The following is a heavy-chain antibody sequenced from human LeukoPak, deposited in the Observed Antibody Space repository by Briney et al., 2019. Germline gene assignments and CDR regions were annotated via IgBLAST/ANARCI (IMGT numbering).Heavy chain of an antibody. Sequence: AGGSLRLSCAASGFIFSRHTMHWVRQAPGKGLQWVALISYDGSNEYFADSVKGRFTISRDNSRNTLSLQVNSLRLEDTAVYYGVGSSAAAKYYFDYWGQGTLVTVSS. CDR3: VGSSAAAKYYFDY. D-gene: IGHD6-13*01. J-gene: IGHJ4*02. CDR2: ISYDGSNE. CDR1: GFIFSRHT. V-gene: IGHV3-30-3*01.